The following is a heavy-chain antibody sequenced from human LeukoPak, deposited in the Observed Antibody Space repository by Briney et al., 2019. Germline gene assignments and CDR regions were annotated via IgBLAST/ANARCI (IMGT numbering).Heavy chain of an antibody. CDR1: GYTFSGHY. D-gene: IGHD5-18*01. CDR2: INPNSGGT. V-gene: IGHV1-2*06. CDR3: TRSWIQLWTPDFDH. J-gene: IGHJ4*02. Sequence: ASVKVSCKASGYTFSGHYLHWVRQAPGQGLEWMGRINPNSGGTKYAQKFQNRVTMTSDTSVSTAYMELNGLRSDDTAIYYCTRSWIQLWTPDFDHWGQGTLVTVSS.